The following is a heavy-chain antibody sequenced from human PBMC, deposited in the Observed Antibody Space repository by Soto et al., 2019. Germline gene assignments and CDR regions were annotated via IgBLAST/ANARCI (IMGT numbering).Heavy chain of an antibody. D-gene: IGHD6-6*01. Sequence: PGGSLRLSCAASGFTFSSYAMHWVRQAPGKGLEWVAVISYDGSNKYYADSVKGRLTISRDNSKNTLYLQMNSLRAEDTAVYYCARDRGIAAQYYYYYYGMDVWGQGTTVTVSS. CDR1: GFTFSSYA. J-gene: IGHJ6*02. CDR3: ARDRGIAAQYYYYYYGMDV. CDR2: ISYDGSNK. V-gene: IGHV3-30-3*01.